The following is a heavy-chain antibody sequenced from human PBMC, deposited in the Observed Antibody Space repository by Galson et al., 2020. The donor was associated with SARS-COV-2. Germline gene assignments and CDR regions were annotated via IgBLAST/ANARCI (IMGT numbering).Heavy chain of an antibody. CDR2: FDPEDGET. V-gene: IGHV1-24*01. CDR3: ATAKILGYYYYGMDV. Sequence: ASVKVSCKVSGYTLTELSMHWVRQAPAKGLEWMGGFDPEDGETIYAQKFQGRVTMTEDTSTDTAYMELSSLRSEDTAVYYCATAKILGYYYYGMDVWGQGTTVTVSS. D-gene: IGHD3-16*01. J-gene: IGHJ6*02. CDR1: GYTLTELS.